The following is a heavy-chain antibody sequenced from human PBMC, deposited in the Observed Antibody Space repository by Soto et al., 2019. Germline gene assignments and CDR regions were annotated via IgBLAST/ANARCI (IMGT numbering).Heavy chain of an antibody. V-gene: IGHV3-30*03. J-gene: IGHJ4*02. CDR2: ISYDGSDK. CDR3: ATMERLFDY. D-gene: IGHD3-3*01. Sequence: GGSLRLSCAASGFTFSDYGMHWIRQAPGTGLEWVAVISYDGSDKYYADSVKGRFTISRDNSKNRLYLQMNSLRAEDTAVYYCATMERLFDYWGQGTLVTVSS. CDR1: GFTFSDYG.